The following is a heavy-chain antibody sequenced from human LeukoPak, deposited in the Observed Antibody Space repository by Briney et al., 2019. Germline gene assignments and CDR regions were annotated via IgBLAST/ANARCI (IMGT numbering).Heavy chain of an antibody. Sequence: SETLSLTCAVSGYSISSGYYWGWIRQPPGKGLDWIGSIYHTGSTYYNPSLKSRVTISVDTSKNQFSLKLSSVTAADTAVYYCARVVAAVNYYFDYWGQGTLVTVSS. J-gene: IGHJ4*02. D-gene: IGHD6-13*01. CDR2: IYHTGST. CDR3: ARVVAAVNYYFDY. CDR1: GYSISSGYY. V-gene: IGHV4-38-2*01.